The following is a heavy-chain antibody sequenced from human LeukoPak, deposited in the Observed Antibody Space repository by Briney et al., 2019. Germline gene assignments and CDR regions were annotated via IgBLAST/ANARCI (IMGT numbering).Heavy chain of an antibody. J-gene: IGHJ4*02. CDR2: INTGNGNT. CDR1: GYTFTSYA. CDR3: ARESFGSSRPSDY. V-gene: IGHV1-3*04. D-gene: IGHD6-13*01. Sequence: GASVTVSCKASGYTFTSYAVHWVRQAPGQRLEWMGWINTGNGNTKYSQKFQGRVTITRDTSASTAYMELTSLQSEDTALYWCARESFGSSRPSDYWGQGTLVTVSS.